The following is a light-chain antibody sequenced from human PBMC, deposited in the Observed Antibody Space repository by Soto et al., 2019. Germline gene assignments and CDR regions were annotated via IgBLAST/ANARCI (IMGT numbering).Light chain of an antibody. CDR1: QRISNL. CDR3: QQYNSYLWT. CDR2: KAS. J-gene: IGKJ1*01. Sequence: DIQMTQSPSTLPASVGDRVTITCRASQRISNLLAWYQQKPGKAPQLLIYKASILERGVSSRFSGSGSGTEFTLTISSLQPDDFATYYCQQYNSYLWTFGQGTKGEVK. V-gene: IGKV1-5*03.